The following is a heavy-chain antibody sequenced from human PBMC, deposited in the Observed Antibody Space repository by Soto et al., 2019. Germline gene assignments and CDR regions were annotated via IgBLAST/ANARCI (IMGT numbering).Heavy chain of an antibody. V-gene: IGHV1-58*01. CDR2: IVVGSGNT. J-gene: IGHJ5*02. D-gene: IGHD3-3*01. Sequence: QMQLVQSGPEVKKPGTSVKVSCKASGFTFTSSAVQWVRQARGQRLEWIGWIVVGSGNTNYAQKFQERVTITXDXSXSXXYMELSSLRSEDTAVYYCAAARITIFGVVMIGFDPWGQGTLVTVSS. CDR3: AAARITIFGVVMIGFDP. CDR1: GFTFTSSA.